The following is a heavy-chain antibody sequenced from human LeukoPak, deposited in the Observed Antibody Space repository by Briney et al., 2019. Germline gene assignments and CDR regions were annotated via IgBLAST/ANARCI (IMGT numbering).Heavy chain of an antibody. D-gene: IGHD2-2*01. CDR2: IYPGDSDT. CDR1: GYSFTSQW. J-gene: IGHJ3*02. Sequence: GESLKISCKGSGYSFTSQWIGWVRQMPGKGLEWVGIIYPGDSDTRYSPSFQGQATISADKSVSTAYLQWSSLKASDTAMYYCASHTGYCSSMSCFHALDIWGQGTMVTVSS. CDR3: ASHTGYCSSMSCFHALDI. V-gene: IGHV5-51*01.